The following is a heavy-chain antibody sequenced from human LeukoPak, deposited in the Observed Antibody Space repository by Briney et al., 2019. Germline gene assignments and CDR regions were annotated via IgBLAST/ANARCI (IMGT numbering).Heavy chain of an antibody. CDR1: GGSISSGGYS. CDR2: IYHSGST. D-gene: IGHD6-19*01. Sequence: SETLSLTCAVSGGSISSGGYSWSWIRQPPGKGLEWIGYIYHSGSTYYNPSLKSRVTISVDRSKNQFSLKLSSVTAADTAVYYCARGASSGWYVTDFDYWGQGTLVTVSS. CDR3: ARGASSGWYVTDFDY. V-gene: IGHV4-30-2*01. J-gene: IGHJ4*02.